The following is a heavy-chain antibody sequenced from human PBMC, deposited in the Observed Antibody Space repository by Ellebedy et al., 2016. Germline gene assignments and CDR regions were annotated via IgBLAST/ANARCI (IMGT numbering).Heavy chain of an antibody. CDR1: GYNFRSFW. V-gene: IGHV5-51*01. CDR2: IYPGDSNT. J-gene: IGHJ4*01. CDR3: ATISGRTAHFDY. D-gene: IGHD6-19*01. Sequence: GESLKISCTASGYNFRSFWIGWVRQLPGKGLQWIGIIYPGDSNTRYAPSFQGQVTISTDRSINTAYLQWNSLKASDTAIYYCATISGRTAHFDYWGHGTLVSVSS.